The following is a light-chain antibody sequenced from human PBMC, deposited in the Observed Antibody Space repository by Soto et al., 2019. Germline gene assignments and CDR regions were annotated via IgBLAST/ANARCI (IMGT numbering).Light chain of an antibody. Sequence: DIQITQSPSTLSASVGDRVTIPCRASQSISVWLAWYQPKAGKAPNLLIYKASRLESGVPSRFSGSGSETEFTLTISSLQPDDFATYYCQQYNTHRTFGQGTKVDIK. J-gene: IGKJ1*01. CDR1: QSISVW. CDR3: QQYNTHRT. CDR2: KAS. V-gene: IGKV1-5*03.